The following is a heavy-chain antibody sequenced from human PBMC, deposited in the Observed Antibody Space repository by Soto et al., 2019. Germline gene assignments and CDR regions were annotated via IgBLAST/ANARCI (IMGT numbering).Heavy chain of an antibody. V-gene: IGHV3-33*08. CDR2: IWYDGSNK. CDR3: ARCPLYFDY. Sequence: GGSLRLSCAASGFTFTNYWMSWVRQAPGKGLEWVAVIWYDGSNKYYADSVKGRFTISRDNSKNTLYLQMNSLRAEDTAVYYCARCPLYFDYWGQGTLVTVSS. CDR1: GFTFTNYW. J-gene: IGHJ4*02.